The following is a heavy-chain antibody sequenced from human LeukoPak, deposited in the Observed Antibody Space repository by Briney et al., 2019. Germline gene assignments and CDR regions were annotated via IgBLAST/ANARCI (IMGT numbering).Heavy chain of an antibody. J-gene: IGHJ4*02. CDR3: AREVGIAAAGTILFDY. Sequence: SETLSLTCTVSGGSISSYYWSWIRQPPGKGLEWIGYIYYSGSTNYNPSLKSRVTISVDTSKNQFSLKLSSVTAADTAAYYCAREVGIAAAGTILFDYWGQGTLVTVSS. CDR2: IYYSGST. V-gene: IGHV4-59*01. D-gene: IGHD6-13*01. CDR1: GGSISSYY.